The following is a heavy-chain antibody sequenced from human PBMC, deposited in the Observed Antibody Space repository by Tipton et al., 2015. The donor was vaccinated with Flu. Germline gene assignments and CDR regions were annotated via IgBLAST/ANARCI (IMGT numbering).Heavy chain of an antibody. CDR1: GGSVSSGSYY. Sequence: LRLSCTVSGGSVSSGSYYWSWIRQPPGKGLEWIGYIYYSGSTNYNPSLKSRVTISVDTSKNQFSLKLSSVTAADTAVYYCASDSSSRPFENYYYYMDVWGKGTTVTVSS. D-gene: IGHD6-6*01. CDR3: ASDSSSRPFENYYYYMDV. CDR2: IYYSGST. V-gene: IGHV4-61*01. J-gene: IGHJ6*03.